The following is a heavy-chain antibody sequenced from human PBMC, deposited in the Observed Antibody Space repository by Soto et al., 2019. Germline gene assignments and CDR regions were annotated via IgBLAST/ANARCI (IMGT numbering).Heavy chain of an antibody. V-gene: IGHV5-51*01. D-gene: IGHD3-9*01. CDR1: GYTFATHW. CDR3: ARLELTGLDN. Sequence: PGASLKSSCKGSGYTFATHWSAWVRQMPGKGLEWMGIIYPGDSDTRYSPSFQGQVTISADKSFSTAYVQWRSLQASDTAIYFCARLELTGLDNWGQGTPVTVSS. J-gene: IGHJ4*02. CDR2: IYPGDSDT.